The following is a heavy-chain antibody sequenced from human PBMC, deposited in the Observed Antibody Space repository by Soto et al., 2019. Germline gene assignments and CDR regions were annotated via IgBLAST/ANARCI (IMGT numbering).Heavy chain of an antibody. Sequence: SETLSLTCAVYGGSFSGYYWSWIRQPPGKGLEWIGEINHSGSTNYNPSLKSRVTISVDTSKNQFSLKLSSVTAADTAVYYCAVRGYSYGYVDYWGQGTLVTVSS. CDR2: INHSGST. D-gene: IGHD5-18*01. CDR1: GGSFSGYY. V-gene: IGHV4-34*01. J-gene: IGHJ4*02. CDR3: AVRGYSYGYVDY.